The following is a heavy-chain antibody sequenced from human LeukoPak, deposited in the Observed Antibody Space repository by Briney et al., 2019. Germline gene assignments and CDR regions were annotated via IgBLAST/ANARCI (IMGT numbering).Heavy chain of an antibody. CDR3: ARVRGKYSSSDGMDV. CDR1: GFTFSSYA. J-gene: IGHJ6*02. V-gene: IGHV3-30*04. Sequence: PGGSLRLSCAASGFTFSSYAMHWVRQAPGKGLEWVAVISYDGSNKYYADSVKGRFTISRDNSKNTLYLQMNSLRAEDTAVYYCARVRGKYSSSDGMDVWGQGTTVTVSS. CDR2: ISYDGSNK. D-gene: IGHD6-6*01.